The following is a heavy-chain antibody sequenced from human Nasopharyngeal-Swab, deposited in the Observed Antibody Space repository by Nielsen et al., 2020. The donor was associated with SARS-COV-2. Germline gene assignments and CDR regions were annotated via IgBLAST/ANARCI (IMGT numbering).Heavy chain of an antibody. Sequence: GGSLRLSCAASGSTFSNAWMSWVRQAPGKRLEWVGRIKSKTDGGTTDYAAPVKGRFTISRDDSKNTLYLQMNSLKTEDTAVYYCTTDSKRLRQWLVLDYYYMDVWGKGTTVTVSS. J-gene: IGHJ6*03. D-gene: IGHD6-19*01. CDR1: GSTFSNAW. V-gene: IGHV3-15*01. CDR2: IKSKTDGGTT. CDR3: TTDSKRLRQWLVLDYYYMDV.